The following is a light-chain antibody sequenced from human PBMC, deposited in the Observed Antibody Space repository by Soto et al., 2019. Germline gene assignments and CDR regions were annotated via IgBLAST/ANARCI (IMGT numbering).Light chain of an antibody. CDR2: AAS. Sequence: AIRMTQSPSSLSASTGDRVTITCRASQSIGGYLAWYQQKPGKAPKLLIYAASTLQSGVPSRFSGGGSGTDFTLTISSLQSEDFSTYYCQHYYVYPLTFGGGTKVEIK. J-gene: IGKJ4*01. CDR1: QSIGGY. V-gene: IGKV1-8*01. CDR3: QHYYVYPLT.